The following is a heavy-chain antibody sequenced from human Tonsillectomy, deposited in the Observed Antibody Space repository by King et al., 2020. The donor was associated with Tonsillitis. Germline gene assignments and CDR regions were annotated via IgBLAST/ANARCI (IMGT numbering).Heavy chain of an antibody. V-gene: IGHV3-73*01. D-gene: IGHD5-12*01. Sequence: DVQLVESGGGLVQPGGSLKLSCAASGFTFSGSAMHWVRQASGKGLEWVGRIRSKANSYATAYAASVKGRFTISRDDSKNTAYLQMNSLKTEDTAVYYCTSRPISGYSGYDLDAFDIWGQGTMVTVSS. CDR2: IRSKANSYAT. J-gene: IGHJ3*02. CDR1: GFTFSGSA. CDR3: TSRPISGYSGYDLDAFDI.